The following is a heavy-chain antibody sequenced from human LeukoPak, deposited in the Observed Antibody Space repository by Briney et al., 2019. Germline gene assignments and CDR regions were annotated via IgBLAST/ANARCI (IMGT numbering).Heavy chain of an antibody. D-gene: IGHD3-10*01. V-gene: IGHV1-69*01. J-gene: IGHJ4*02. CDR3: ARDGAVDYYGSGSYYNVFDY. Sequence: GASVKVSCKASGGTFSSYAISWVRQAPGQGLEWMGGIIPIFGTANYAQKFQGRVTITADESTSTAYMELSSLRSEDTAVYYCARDGAVDYYGSGSYYNVFDYWGQGTLVTVSS. CDR2: IIPIFGTA. CDR1: GGTFSSYA.